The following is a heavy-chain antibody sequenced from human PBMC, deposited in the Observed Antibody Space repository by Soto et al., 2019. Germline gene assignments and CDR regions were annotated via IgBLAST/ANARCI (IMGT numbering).Heavy chain of an antibody. V-gene: IGHV3-33*01. Sequence: QVQLVESGGGVVQPGRSLRLSCAASGFTFSSYGMHWVRQAPGKGLEWVAVIWYDGSNKYYADSLKGRFTISRDNSKNTLYLQMNSLRAEDTAVYYCARDYCSSTSCYFDDAFDIWGQGTMVTVSS. CDR1: GFTFSSYG. J-gene: IGHJ3*02. CDR3: ARDYCSSTSCYFDDAFDI. D-gene: IGHD2-2*01. CDR2: IWYDGSNK.